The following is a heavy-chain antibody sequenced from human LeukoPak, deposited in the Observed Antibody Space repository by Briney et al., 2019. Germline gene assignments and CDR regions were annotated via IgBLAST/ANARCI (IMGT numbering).Heavy chain of an antibody. Sequence: SETLSLTCTVSGGSISGGSYSWSWIRQPPGKGLEWIGYIYYSGSTKYNLSLKSRVTISVDTSKNQLSLKLSSVTAADTAVYYCARGEYGLFDYWGQGTLVTVSS. CDR2: IYYSGST. CDR3: ARGEYGLFDY. J-gene: IGHJ4*02. D-gene: IGHD2/OR15-2a*01. CDR1: GGSISGGSYS. V-gene: IGHV4-61*01.